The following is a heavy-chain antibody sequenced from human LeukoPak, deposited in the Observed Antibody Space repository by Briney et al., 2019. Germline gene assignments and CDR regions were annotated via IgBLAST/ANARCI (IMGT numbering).Heavy chain of an antibody. CDR2: ISAYNGNT. J-gene: IGHJ5*02. Sequence: ASVKVSCKASGYTFTSFSITWVRQAPGQGLEWMGWISAYNGNTNYAQKPQGRVTMTTDTSTSTAYMEVRSLRSDDTAVYYCAKGSSGWYEDWFDPWGQGTPVTVSS. CDR3: AKGSSGWYEDWFDP. V-gene: IGHV1-18*01. D-gene: IGHD6-19*01. CDR1: GYTFTSFS.